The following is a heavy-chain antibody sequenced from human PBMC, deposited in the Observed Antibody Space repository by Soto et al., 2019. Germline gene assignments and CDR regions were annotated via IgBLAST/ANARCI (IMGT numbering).Heavy chain of an antibody. CDR3: ARVESASWLDH. J-gene: IGHJ4*02. Sequence: QVQLQESGPGLVKPSQTLSLTYTVSGGSINSGAHYWSWVRQHPGKGLEWIGYIYYSGDTQYNPSLKSRVTISLDTSNNQFSLKLNSVTAADTAVYYCARVESASWLDHWGQGTLVTVSS. CDR2: IYYSGDT. CDR1: GGSINSGAHY. D-gene: IGHD2-2*01. V-gene: IGHV4-31*03.